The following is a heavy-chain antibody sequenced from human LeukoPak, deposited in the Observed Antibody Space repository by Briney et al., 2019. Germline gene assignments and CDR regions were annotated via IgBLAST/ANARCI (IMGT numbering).Heavy chain of an antibody. CDR1: GYTLTELS. CDR2: FDPKDGET. CDR3: ATDRAVVNWFDP. D-gene: IGHD4-23*01. Sequence: VASVKVSCKVSGYTLTELSMHWVRQAPGKGLEWMGGFDPKDGETIYAQKFQGRVTMTEDTSTDTAYMELGSLRSEDTAVYYCATDRAVVNWFDPWGQGTLVTVSS. V-gene: IGHV1-24*01. J-gene: IGHJ5*02.